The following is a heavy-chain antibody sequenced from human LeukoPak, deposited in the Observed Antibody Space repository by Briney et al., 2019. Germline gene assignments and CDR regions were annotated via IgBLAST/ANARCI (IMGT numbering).Heavy chain of an antibody. V-gene: IGHV4-38-2*01. Sequence: SETLSLTCAVSGYSISSGYYWGWIRQPPGKGLEWIGSICHSGSTYYNPSLKSRITISVDTSKNQSSLKLSSVTAADTAVYYCARILRTTRTPFDYWGQGTLVTVSS. CDR2: ICHSGST. J-gene: IGHJ4*02. CDR1: GYSISSGYY. D-gene: IGHD1-1*01. CDR3: ARILRTTRTPFDY.